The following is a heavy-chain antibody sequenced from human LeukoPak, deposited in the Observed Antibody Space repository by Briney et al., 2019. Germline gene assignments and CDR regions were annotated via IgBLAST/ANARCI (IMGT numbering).Heavy chain of an antibody. J-gene: IGHJ4*02. CDR1: GYTFTGYY. D-gene: IGHD4-23*01. CDR2: INPNSGGT. CDR3: AATQGNSGY. V-gene: IGHV1-2*02. Sequence: GASVKVSCKASGYTFTGYYMHWVRQAPGQGLEWMGWINPNSGGTNYAQKFQGRVTITRDMSTSTAYMELSSLRSEDTAVYYCAATQGNSGYWGQGTLVTVSS.